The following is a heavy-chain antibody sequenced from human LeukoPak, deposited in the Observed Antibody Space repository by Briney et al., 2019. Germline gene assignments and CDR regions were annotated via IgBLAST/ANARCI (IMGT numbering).Heavy chain of an antibody. CDR1: GGSISSSSYY. D-gene: IGHD6-6*01. V-gene: IGHV4-39*07. J-gene: IGHJ4*02. CDR2: IYYSGST. CDR3: ARQYYRRSSFAQHEWGY. Sequence: SETLSLTCTVSGGSISSSSYYWVRMRPPPGKGLEWIVSIYYSGSTYYNPSLKSRVTISVDTSKNQCSLKLSSVTAPDTGVYYCARQYYRRSSFAQHEWGYWGQGTLVTVSS.